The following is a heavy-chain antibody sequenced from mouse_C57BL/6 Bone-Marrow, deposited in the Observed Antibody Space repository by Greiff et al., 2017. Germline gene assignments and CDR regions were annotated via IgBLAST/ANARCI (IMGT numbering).Heavy chain of an antibody. CDR3: ASGYDYDYAMDY. CDR2: INPNYGTT. CDR1: GYSFTDYN. V-gene: IGHV1-39*01. J-gene: IGHJ4*01. Sequence: VQLKQSGPELVKPGASVKISCKASGYSFTDYNMNWVKQSNGKSLEWIGVINPNYGTTSYNQKFKGKATLTVDQSSSAAYMQLNSLKSEDSAVYYCASGYDYDYAMDYCGQGKSVTVSS. D-gene: IGHD2-4*01.